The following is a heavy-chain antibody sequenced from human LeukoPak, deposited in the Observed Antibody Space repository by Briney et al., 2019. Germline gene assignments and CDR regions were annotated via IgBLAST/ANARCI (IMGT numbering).Heavy chain of an antibody. CDR3: ATLGSSSTFDY. D-gene: IGHD6-6*01. Sequence: GGSLRLSCAASGFTFSSYGMHWVRQAPGKGLEWVAVIWYDGSNKYYADSVKGRFTISRDNSKNTLYLQMNSLRAEDTAVYYCATLGSSSTFDYLGQGTLVTVSS. V-gene: IGHV3-33*01. CDR2: IWYDGSNK. CDR1: GFTFSSYG. J-gene: IGHJ4*02.